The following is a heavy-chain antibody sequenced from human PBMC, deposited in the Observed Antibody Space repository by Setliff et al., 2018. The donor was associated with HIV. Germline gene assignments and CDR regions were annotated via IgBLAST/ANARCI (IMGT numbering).Heavy chain of an antibody. J-gene: IGHJ4*02. CDR1: GFSLSTNGVG. Sequence: SGPTLVNPTQTLTLTCTFSGFSLSTNGVGVGWIRQPPGKALEWLALIYWNDDPRYNSSLKNRLTISKDTSKNQVVLSMTVMDPVDTATYYCARRPRTFAASSHFFDFWGQGTLVTVSS. V-gene: IGHV2-5*01. D-gene: IGHD6-19*01. CDR2: IYWNDDP. CDR3: ARRPRTFAASSHFFDF.